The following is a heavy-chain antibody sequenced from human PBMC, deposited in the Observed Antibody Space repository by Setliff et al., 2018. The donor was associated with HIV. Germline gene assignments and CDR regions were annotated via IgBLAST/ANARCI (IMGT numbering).Heavy chain of an antibody. V-gene: IGHV3-49*03. D-gene: IGHD1-26*01. J-gene: IGHJ4*02. CDR3: TTDLGGSYHGWNY. Sequence: PGGSLRLSCATSGFTFGDYPMSWFRQAPGKGLEWVSFIRTKAYRGTTEYAASVEGRFTISRDDSKNTLYLQMNSLKTEDTAVYYCTTDLGGSYHGWNYWGQGTLVTVSS. CDR1: GFTFGDYP. CDR2: IRTKAYRGTT.